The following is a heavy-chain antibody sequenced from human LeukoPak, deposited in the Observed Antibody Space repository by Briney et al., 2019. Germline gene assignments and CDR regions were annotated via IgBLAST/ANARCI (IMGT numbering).Heavy chain of an antibody. D-gene: IGHD3-22*01. J-gene: IGHJ4*02. V-gene: IGHV3-48*04. CDR2: ISSSGSTI. Sequence: GGSLRLSCAASGFTFSNAWMNWVRQAPGKGLEWVSYISSSGSTIYYADSVKGRFTISRDNAKNSLYLQMNSLRAEDTAVYYCARDPRYYYDSSGYDYWGQGTLVTVSS. CDR3: ARDPRYYYDSSGYDY. CDR1: GFTFSNAW.